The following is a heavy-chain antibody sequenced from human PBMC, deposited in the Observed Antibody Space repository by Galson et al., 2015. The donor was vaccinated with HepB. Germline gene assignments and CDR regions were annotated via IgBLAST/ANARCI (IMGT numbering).Heavy chain of an antibody. D-gene: IGHD1-26*01. CDR2: IKSKTDGGTT. V-gene: IGHV3-15*01. Sequence: SLRLSCAASGFTFSNAWMSWVRQAPGKGLEWVGRIKSKTDGGTTDYAAPVKGRFTISRDDSKNTLYLQMNSLKTEDTAVYYCTTSIVGATDDYWGQGTLVTVSS. J-gene: IGHJ4*02. CDR1: GFTFSNAW. CDR3: TTSIVGATDDY.